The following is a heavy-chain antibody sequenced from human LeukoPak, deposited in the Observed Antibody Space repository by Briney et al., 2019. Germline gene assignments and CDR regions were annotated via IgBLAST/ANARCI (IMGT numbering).Heavy chain of an antibody. CDR3: AKALGGIGATTDY. D-gene: IGHD1-26*01. V-gene: IGHV3-23*01. CDR2: ISGSGGST. Sequence: GGSLRLSCAASGFTFSNFAMSWVRQAPGKGLEWVSSISGSGGSTYYADSVKGRFTISRDNSKNTLYLHMNSLRAEDTAVYYCAKALGGIGATTDYWGQGTLVTVSS. J-gene: IGHJ4*02. CDR1: GFTFSNFA.